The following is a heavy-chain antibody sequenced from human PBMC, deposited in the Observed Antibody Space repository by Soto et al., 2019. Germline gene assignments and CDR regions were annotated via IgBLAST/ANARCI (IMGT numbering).Heavy chain of an antibody. V-gene: IGHV1-69*01. D-gene: IGHD5-12*01. CDR2: IIPIFGSP. J-gene: IGHJ6*02. CDR3: AREADGYGGGDSYYGMDF. Sequence: QVQLVQSGPEGKKPGSSVKVSCKASGGSFSDSALSWVRQAPGQGLEWMGGIIPIFGSPDYAQKFLGRVTVTADESTSTAYMELSSLRTEDTAIYYCAREADGYGGGDSYYGMDFWGQGTTVTVSS. CDR1: GGSFSDSA.